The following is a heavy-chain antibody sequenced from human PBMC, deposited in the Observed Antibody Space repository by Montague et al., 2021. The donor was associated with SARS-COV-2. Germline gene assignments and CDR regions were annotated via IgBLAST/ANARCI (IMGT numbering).Heavy chain of an antibody. CDR2: IYYSGSVTT. J-gene: IGHJ2*01. CDR3: ARRGGGEGFARFMYWYFDV. CDR1: GGSINNYY. Sequence: SETLSLTCSVSGGSINNYYWGWVRQSPGKGLEWIGYIYYSGSVTTSYNPSLKSRVSISVDTSENQFSLKLTSVTAADTAVYYCARRGGGEGFARFMYWYFDVWSRGSLVTVSS. V-gene: IGHV4-59*13. D-gene: IGHD2-21*01.